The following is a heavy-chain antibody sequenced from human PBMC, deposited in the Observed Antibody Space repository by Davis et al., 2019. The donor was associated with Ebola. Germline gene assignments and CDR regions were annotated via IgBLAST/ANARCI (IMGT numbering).Heavy chain of an antibody. V-gene: IGHV3-15*01. J-gene: IGHJ6*03. D-gene: IGHD3-22*01. CDR3: TTDRPLRYYYDSSGYYYYYYMDV. CDR2: IKSKTDGGTT. Sequence: GGSLRLSCAASGFTFSNAWMSWVRQAPGKGLEWVGRIKSKTDGGTTDYAAPVKGRFTISRDDSKNTLYLQMNSLKTEDTAVYYCTTDRPLRYYYDSSGYYYYYYMDVWGKGTTVTVSS. CDR1: GFTFSNAW.